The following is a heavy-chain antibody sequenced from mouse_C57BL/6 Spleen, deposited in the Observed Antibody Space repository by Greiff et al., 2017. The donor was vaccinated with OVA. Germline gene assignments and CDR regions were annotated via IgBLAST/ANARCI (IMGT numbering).Heavy chain of an antibody. V-gene: IGHV5-17*01. CDR1: GFTFSDYG. CDR3: ARQSNFAWFAY. J-gene: IGHJ3*01. CDR2: ISSGSSTI. Sequence: EVQLVESGGGLVKPGGSLKLSCAASGFTFSDYGMHWVRQAPEKGLEWVAYISSGSSTIYYADTVKGRFTISRDNAKNTLFLQMTSLRSEDTAMYYCARQSNFAWFAYWGQGTLVTVSA. D-gene: IGHD2-5*01.